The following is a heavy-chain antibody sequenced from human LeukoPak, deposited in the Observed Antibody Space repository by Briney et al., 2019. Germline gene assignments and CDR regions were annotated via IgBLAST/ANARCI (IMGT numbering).Heavy chain of an antibody. CDR3: ARIPPVTTGLHYSSGLDV. Sequence: PSETLSLTCTVSGGSISNNNYYWTWIRRPAGKGLEWIWRLYGRRSTNYNPARQSQVIMSVDMSRNQFSLKLTSLTAADTAIYYCARIPPVTTGLHYSSGLDVWGQGATVTVSS. J-gene: IGHJ6*02. CDR1: GGSISNNNYY. CDR2: LYGRRST. V-gene: IGHV4-61*02. D-gene: IGHD4-17*01.